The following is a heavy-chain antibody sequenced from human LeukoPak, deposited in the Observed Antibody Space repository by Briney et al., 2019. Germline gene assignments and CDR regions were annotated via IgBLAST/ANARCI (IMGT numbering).Heavy chain of an antibody. CDR1: GFTFSSYW. D-gene: IGHD6-19*01. Sequence: GGSLRLSCAASGFTFSSYWMSWVRQAPGMGLEWVANIKQDGSEKYYVDSVKGRFTISRDNAKNSLYLQMNSLRAEDTAVYYCARGHSSGWCWWRETFDYWGQGTLVTVSS. CDR2: IKQDGSEK. CDR3: ARGHSSGWCWWRETFDY. V-gene: IGHV3-7*01. J-gene: IGHJ4*02.